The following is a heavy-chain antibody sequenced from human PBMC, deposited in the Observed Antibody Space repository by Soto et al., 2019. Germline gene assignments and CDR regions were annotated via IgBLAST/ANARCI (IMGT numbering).Heavy chain of an antibody. CDR1: GFTFSSYG. V-gene: IGHV3-33*01. CDR3: ARGTGYSSSWYGRVY. Sequence: GGSLRLSCAASGFTFSSYGMHWVRQAPGKGLEWVAVIWYDGSNKYYADSVKGRFTISRDNSKNTLYLQMNSLRAEDTAVYYCARGTGYSSSWYGRVYWGQGTLVTVSS. CDR2: IWYDGSNK. D-gene: IGHD6-13*01. J-gene: IGHJ4*02.